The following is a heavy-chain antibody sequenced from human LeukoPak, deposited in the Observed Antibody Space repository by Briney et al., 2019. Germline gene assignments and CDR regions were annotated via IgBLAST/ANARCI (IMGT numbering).Heavy chain of an antibody. CDR1: GYTFTSYY. CDR2: INPNSGGT. Sequence: ASVKVSCKASGYTFTSYYMHWVRQAPGQGLEWMGRINPNSGGTNYAQKFQGRVTMTRDTSISTAYMELSRLRSDDTAVYYCAHGSYYDSSGYEFDPWGQGTLVTVSS. CDR3: AHGSYYDSSGYEFDP. V-gene: IGHV1-2*06. D-gene: IGHD3-22*01. J-gene: IGHJ5*02.